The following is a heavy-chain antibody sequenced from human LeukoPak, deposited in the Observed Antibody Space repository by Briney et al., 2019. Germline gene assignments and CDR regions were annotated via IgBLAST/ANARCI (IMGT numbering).Heavy chain of an antibody. CDR2: ISGDGGST. CDR3: AKDIKLGYSGYDFDY. V-gene: IGHV3-43*02. J-gene: IGHJ4*02. Sequence: GGSLRLSCAAAGFTFDDYAMHWVRQAPGKCLEWFSLISGDGGSTYYADSVKGRFTISRDNSKNSLYLQMNSLRTEDTALYYCAKDIKLGYSGYDFDYWGQGTLVTVSS. CDR1: GFTFDDYA. D-gene: IGHD5-12*01.